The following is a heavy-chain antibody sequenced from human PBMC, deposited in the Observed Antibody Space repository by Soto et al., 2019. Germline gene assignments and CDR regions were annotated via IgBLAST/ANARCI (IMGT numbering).Heavy chain of an antibody. Sequence: GGSLRLSCSASGFTFSNACMNWVRQAPGKGLEWVGRIKSKTDGGTTDYAAPVKGRFTISRDDSKNTLYLQMNSLKTEDTAVYYCTSRGIAAAGTSPLVDYWGQGTLVTVS. CDR1: GFTFSNAC. D-gene: IGHD6-13*01. V-gene: IGHV3-15*07. J-gene: IGHJ4*02. CDR3: TSRGIAAAGTSPLVDY. CDR2: IKSKTDGGTT.